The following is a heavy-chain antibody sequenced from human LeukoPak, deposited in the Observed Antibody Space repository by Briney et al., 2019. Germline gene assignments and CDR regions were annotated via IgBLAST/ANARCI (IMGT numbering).Heavy chain of an antibody. D-gene: IGHD2-15*01. J-gene: IGHJ6*03. V-gene: IGHV4-4*07. CDR2: FYNSGST. Sequence: SETLSLTSTVSGGSISNYYWSWIRQPAGKELEWSGHFYNSGSTNCNPSLKSRVTMSVDTSKNQFSLKLSSVTAADTAVYYCARGRTAALYYYYYMDVWGKGTTVTVSS. CDR3: ARGRTAALYYYYYMDV. CDR1: GGSISNYY.